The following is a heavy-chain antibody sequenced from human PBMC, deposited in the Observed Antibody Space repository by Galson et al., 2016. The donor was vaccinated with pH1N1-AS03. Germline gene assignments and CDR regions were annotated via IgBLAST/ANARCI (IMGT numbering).Heavy chain of an antibody. CDR1: GFTFSDVW. J-gene: IGHJ3*02. CDR3: RVVAENDAFDM. CDR2: IKSKTDGGTT. D-gene: IGHD3-22*01. Sequence: SLRLSCAASGFTFSDVWMSWVRQAPGKGLEWVGRIKSKTDGGTTDYAAPVKGRFTISRADSKNTLYLQMNTLKSEDTAVYYCRVVAENDAFDMWGQGTMVTVSS. V-gene: IGHV3-15*01.